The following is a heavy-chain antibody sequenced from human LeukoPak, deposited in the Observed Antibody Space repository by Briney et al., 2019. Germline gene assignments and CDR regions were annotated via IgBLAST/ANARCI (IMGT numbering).Heavy chain of an antibody. CDR2: IYYSGST. Sequence: KASETLSLTCTVSGGSISSSSYYWGWIRQPPGKGLEWIGYIYYSGSTNYNPSLKSRVTISVDTSKNQFSLKLSSVTAADTAVYYCARELVVVTHPGYFDYWGQGTLVTVSS. CDR3: ARELVVVTHPGYFDY. V-gene: IGHV4-61*01. D-gene: IGHD3-22*01. J-gene: IGHJ4*02. CDR1: GGSISSSSYY.